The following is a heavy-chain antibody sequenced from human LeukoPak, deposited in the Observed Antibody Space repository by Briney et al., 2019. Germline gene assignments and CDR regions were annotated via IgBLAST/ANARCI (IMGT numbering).Heavy chain of an antibody. CDR1: GGSSSNYY. D-gene: IGHD3-22*01. CDR3: ARESYYYDSSGYYYNVPTAPFFDY. V-gene: IGHV4-34*01. J-gene: IGHJ4*02. Sequence: SETLSLTCAVYGGSSSNYYWSWIRQPPGKGLEWIGEITHSGTTNYNPALKSRVTISRDTSKNQFSLRLSSVTAADTAVYYCARESYYYDSSGYYYNVPTAPFFDYWGQGTLVTVSS. CDR2: ITHSGTT.